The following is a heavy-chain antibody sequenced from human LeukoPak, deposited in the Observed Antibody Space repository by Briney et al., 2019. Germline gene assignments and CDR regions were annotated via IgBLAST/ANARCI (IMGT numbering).Heavy chain of an antibody. D-gene: IGHD3-22*01. CDR3: ASTRGTYYDSSGYVAFDI. CDR2: INPNSGGT. J-gene: IGHJ3*02. Sequence: GASVKVSCKASGYTFTGYYMHWVRQAPGQGLEWMGWINPNSGGTNYAQKFQGRVTMTRDTSISTAYMELSRLRSGDTAVYYCASTRGTYYDSSGYVAFDIWGQGTMVTVSS. CDR1: GYTFTGYY. V-gene: IGHV1-2*02.